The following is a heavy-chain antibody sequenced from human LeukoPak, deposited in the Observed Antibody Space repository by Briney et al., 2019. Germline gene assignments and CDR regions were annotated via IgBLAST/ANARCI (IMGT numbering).Heavy chain of an antibody. D-gene: IGHD6-19*01. J-gene: IGHJ6*02. CDR2: INPSGGST. Sequence: ASVKVSCKASGYTFTSYYMHWVRQAPGQGLEWMGIINPSGGSTSYAQKFQGRVTMTRDTSTSTVYMELSSLRSEDTAVYYCARDVSIAVAGNHYYYYGMDVWAKGPRSPSP. V-gene: IGHV1-46*01. CDR1: GYTFTSYY. CDR3: ARDVSIAVAGNHYYYYGMDV.